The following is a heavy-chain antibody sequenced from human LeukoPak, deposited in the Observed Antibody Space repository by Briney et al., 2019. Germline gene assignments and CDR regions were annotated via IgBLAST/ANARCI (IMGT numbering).Heavy chain of an antibody. CDR1: GFTFSSYA. CDR3: AKEVTTFLQDYYYGMDV. D-gene: IGHD4-11*01. V-gene: IGHV3-23*01. CDR2: ISGSGGST. Sequence: PGGSLRLSCAASGFTFSSYAMSWVRQAPGKGLEWVSAISGSGGSTYHADSVKGRFTISRDNSKNTLYLQMNSLRAEDTAVYYCAKEVTTFLQDYYYGMDVWGQGTTVTVSS. J-gene: IGHJ6*02.